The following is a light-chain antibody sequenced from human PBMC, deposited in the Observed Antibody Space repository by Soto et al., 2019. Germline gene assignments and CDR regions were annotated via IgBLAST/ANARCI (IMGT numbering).Light chain of an antibody. CDR3: QAYDTSLSGWV. CDR2: GNT. CDR1: SSNIGAGYD. V-gene: IGLV1-40*01. Sequence: QSVLTQPPSVSGAPGQRVTVSCTGGSSNIGAGYDVHWYQQLPGTAPKLLIYGNTNRPSGVPDRVSGSKSGTSASLAITGLQAEDEADYYCQAYDTSLSGWVFGGGTKLTVL. J-gene: IGLJ3*02.